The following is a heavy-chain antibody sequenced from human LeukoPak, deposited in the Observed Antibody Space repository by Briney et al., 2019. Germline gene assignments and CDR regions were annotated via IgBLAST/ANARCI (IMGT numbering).Heavy chain of an antibody. J-gene: IGHJ4*02. Sequence: GGSLRLSCAASGFTFSTYSMNWVRLPPGKGLEWVANIKQDGCEKNYVDSVKGRFTISRDSAKNSLYLQMNSRRAEDTAVYYCARDKIVGATYFDYWGQGTLVTVSS. D-gene: IGHD1-26*01. CDR1: GFTFSTYS. CDR2: IKQDGCEK. V-gene: IGHV3-7*01. CDR3: ARDKIVGATYFDY.